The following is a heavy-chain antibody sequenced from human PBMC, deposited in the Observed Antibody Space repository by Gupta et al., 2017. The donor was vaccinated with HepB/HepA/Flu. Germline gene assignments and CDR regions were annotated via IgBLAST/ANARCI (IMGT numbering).Heavy chain of an antibody. CDR2: ITSRSGNT. Sequence: EVQLLESGGGLIQPGGSLRLFCAASGFTFRHYAMHWLCSAPAKGLEWVSDITSRSGNTYYADSVRGRFTISRDNSKNTLYLQMNSLRAEDTAVYYCVRDPEPDYDFWSGYYYFDYWGQGTLVTVSS. CDR1: GFTFRHYA. J-gene: IGHJ4*02. CDR3: VRDPEPDYDFWSGYYYFDY. D-gene: IGHD3-3*01. V-gene: IGHV3-23*01.